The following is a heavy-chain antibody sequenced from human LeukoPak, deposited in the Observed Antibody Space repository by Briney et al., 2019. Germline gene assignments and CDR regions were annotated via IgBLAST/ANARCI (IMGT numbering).Heavy chain of an antibody. V-gene: IGHV5-51*01. J-gene: IGHJ3*02. CDR3: ARLGGYSSSWRDAFDI. CDR2: IYPGDSDT. CDR1: GYSFTSYW. Sequence: GESLQISCKGSGYSFTSYWIGWVRQMPGKGLEWMGIIYPGDSDTRYSPSFQGQVTISADKSISTAYLQWSSLKASDTAMYYCARLGGYSSSWRDAFDIWGQGTMVTVSS. D-gene: IGHD6-13*01.